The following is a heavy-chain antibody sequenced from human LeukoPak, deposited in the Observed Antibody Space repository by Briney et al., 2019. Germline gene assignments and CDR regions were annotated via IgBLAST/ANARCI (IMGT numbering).Heavy chain of an antibody. D-gene: IGHD5-24*01. J-gene: IGHJ4*02. V-gene: IGHV4-39*01. CDR2: IHYSGST. Sequence: SETLSLTCTVSGGSTSSSNYYWGWIRQPPGKGLEWIESIHYSGSTYYNPSLKSRVTISVDTSKNQVSLKLTSVTAADTAVYYCARLRWLQLGYFDYWGQGTLVTVSS. CDR3: ARLRWLQLGYFDY. CDR1: GGSTSSSNYY.